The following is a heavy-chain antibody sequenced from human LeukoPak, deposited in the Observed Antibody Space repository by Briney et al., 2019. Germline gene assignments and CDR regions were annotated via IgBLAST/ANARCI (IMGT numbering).Heavy chain of an antibody. CDR1: GGSISSSAYY. V-gene: IGHV4-61*08. Sequence: PSETLSLTCTVSGGSISSSAYYWSWIRQHPGKGLEWIVYIYYGGSTNYNPSLKSRVTISVDTSKNQFSLKLSSVTAADTAVYYCARDGSGWADDAFDIWGQGTMVTVSS. J-gene: IGHJ3*02. CDR3: ARDGSGWADDAFDI. D-gene: IGHD6-19*01. CDR2: IYYGGST.